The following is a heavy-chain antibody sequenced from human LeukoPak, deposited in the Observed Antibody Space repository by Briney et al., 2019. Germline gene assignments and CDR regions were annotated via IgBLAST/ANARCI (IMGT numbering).Heavy chain of an antibody. CDR2: IYTTGLT. CDR3: VRETVAGVGTPQFNWFDA. CDR1: GGSINTYY. D-gene: IGHD6-13*01. Sequence: SETLSLTCTVSGGSINTYYWTWIRQPAGKGLEWIGRIYTTGLTTYNPSLKSRVTMSVDTSKNQFSLKLTSVTAADTAMHYCVRETVAGVGTPQFNWFDAWGQGTLVTVSS. J-gene: IGHJ5*02. V-gene: IGHV4-4*07.